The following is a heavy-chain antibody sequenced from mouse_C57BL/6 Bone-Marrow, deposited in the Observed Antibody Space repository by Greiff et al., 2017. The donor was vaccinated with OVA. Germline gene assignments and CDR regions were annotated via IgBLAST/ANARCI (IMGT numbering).Heavy chain of an antibody. CDR1: GYTFTSYT. Sequence: QVQLQQSGAELARPGASVKLSCKASGYTFTSYTMHWVKQRPGQGLEWIGYINPSSGDPKSNQKFKDKATLTADKSSSTAYMQLSSPTSEDSAVYTCASKVVITSVVATRWWFAYWGQGTLLTVSA. D-gene: IGHD1-1*01. CDR2: INPSSGDP. V-gene: IGHV1-4*01. J-gene: IGHJ3*01. CDR3: ASKVVITSVVATRWWFAY.